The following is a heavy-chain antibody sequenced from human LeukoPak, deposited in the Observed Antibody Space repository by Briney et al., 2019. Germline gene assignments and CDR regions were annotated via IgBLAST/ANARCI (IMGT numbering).Heavy chain of an antibody. J-gene: IGHJ4*02. CDR1: GFTFSSGG. Sequence: HTGGSLRLSCAASGFTFSSGGMHWVRQAPGKGLGWVGVVWYDGSNKYYADSVKGRFTISRDHSKNTLYLQMNSLRAEATAVYYCPRDAAGSDYWGQGTLVTVSS. CDR3: PRDAAGSDY. CDR2: VWYDGSNK. D-gene: IGHD6-13*01. V-gene: IGHV3-33*01.